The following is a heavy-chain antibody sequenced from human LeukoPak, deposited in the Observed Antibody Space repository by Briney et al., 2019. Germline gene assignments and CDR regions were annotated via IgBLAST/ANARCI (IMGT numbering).Heavy chain of an antibody. Sequence: SETLSLTCAVSGYSISRGYYWGWIWQLPGKGLDWIGSIYHSGSTYYNPSLKSRVTISVDTSKNQFSLKLSSVTAADTAVYYCAREYCSGGSGVLCYYMDVWGKGTTVTVSS. CDR2: IYHSGST. CDR1: GYSISRGYY. CDR3: AREYCSGGSGVLCYYMDV. D-gene: IGHD2-15*01. V-gene: IGHV4-38-2*02. J-gene: IGHJ6*03.